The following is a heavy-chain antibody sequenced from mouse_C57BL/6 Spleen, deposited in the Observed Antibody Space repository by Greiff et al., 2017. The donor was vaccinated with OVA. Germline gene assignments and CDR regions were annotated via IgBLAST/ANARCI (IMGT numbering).Heavy chain of an antibody. Sequence: DVQLQESGGDLVKPGGSLKLSCAASGFTFSSYGMSWVRQTPDKRLEWVATISSGGSYTYYPDSVKGRFTISRDNAKNTLYLQMSSLKSEDTAMYYCARELGRYFDYWGQGTTLTVSS. CDR1: GFTFSSYG. CDR3: ARELGRYFDY. D-gene: IGHD4-1*01. J-gene: IGHJ2*01. CDR2: ISSGGSYT. V-gene: IGHV5-6*01.